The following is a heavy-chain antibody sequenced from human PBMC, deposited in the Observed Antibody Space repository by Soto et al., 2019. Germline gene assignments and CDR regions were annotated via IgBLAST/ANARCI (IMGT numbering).Heavy chain of an antibody. J-gene: IGHJ4*02. CDR2: IYYSGST. Sequence: NPSETLSLTCTVSGGSISSGDYYWMWIRQPPGKGLEWIGYIYYSGSTYYNPSLKSRVTISVDTSKNQFSLKLSSVTAADTAVYYCAREPLGDYVGYWGQGTLVTVSS. CDR3: AREPLGDYVGY. D-gene: IGHD2-15*01. V-gene: IGHV4-30-4*01. CDR1: GGSISSGDYY.